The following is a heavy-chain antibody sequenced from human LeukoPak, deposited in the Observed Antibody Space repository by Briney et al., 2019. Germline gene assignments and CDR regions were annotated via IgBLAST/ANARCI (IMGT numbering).Heavy chain of an antibody. Sequence: ASVKVSCKASGYTFTSYDINWVRQAPGQGLEWMGWMNPNSGNTGYAQKFQGRVTMTRNTSISTAYMELSSLRSEDTAVYYCAREGSCYYDSSGYDWNAFDIWGQGTMVTVSS. CDR2: MNPNSGNT. J-gene: IGHJ3*02. V-gene: IGHV1-8*01. CDR1: GYTFTSYD. D-gene: IGHD3-22*01. CDR3: AREGSCYYDSSGYDWNAFDI.